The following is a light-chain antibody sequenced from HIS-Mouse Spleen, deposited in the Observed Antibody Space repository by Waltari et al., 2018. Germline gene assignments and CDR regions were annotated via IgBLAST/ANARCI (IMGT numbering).Light chain of an antibody. CDR2: DDS. V-gene: IGLV3-21*03. CDR1: NIGSKS. CDR3: QVWDSSSDHVV. Sequence: SYVLTQPPSVSVAPGKTARLTWGGNNIGSKSVHWYQQKPGQAPGLAVYDDSDRPSGIPERFSGSNSGNTATLTISRVEAGDEADYYCQVWDSSSDHVVFGGGTKLTVL. J-gene: IGLJ2*01.